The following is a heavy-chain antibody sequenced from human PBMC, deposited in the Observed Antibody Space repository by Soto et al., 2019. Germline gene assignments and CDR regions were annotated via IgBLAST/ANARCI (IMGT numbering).Heavy chain of an antibody. CDR2: ISSSSSTI. D-gene: IGHD3-3*01. V-gene: IGHV3-48*02. Sequence: PGGSLRLSCAASGFTFSSYSMNWVRQAPGKGLEWVSYISSSSSTIYYADSVKGRFTISRDNAKNSLYLQMNSLRDEDTAVYYCARRADTYYDFWSGSSTELSLDYWGQGTLVTVSS. J-gene: IGHJ4*02. CDR3: ARRADTYYDFWSGSSTELSLDY. CDR1: GFTFSSYS.